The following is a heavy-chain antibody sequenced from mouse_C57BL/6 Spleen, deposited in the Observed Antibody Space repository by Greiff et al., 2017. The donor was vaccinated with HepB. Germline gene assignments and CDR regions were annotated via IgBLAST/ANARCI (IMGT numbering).Heavy chain of an antibody. CDR1: GFTFSSYA. CDR2: ISSRGDYI. Sequence: EVKLMESGEGLVKPGGSLKLSCAASGFTFSSYAMSWVRQTPEKRLEWVAYISSRGDYIYYADTVKGRFTISRDNARNTLYLQMSSLKSEDTAMYYCTRDDDGYYYYYAMDYWGQGTSVTVSS. V-gene: IGHV5-9-1*02. CDR3: TRDDDGYYYYYAMDY. J-gene: IGHJ4*01. D-gene: IGHD2-3*01.